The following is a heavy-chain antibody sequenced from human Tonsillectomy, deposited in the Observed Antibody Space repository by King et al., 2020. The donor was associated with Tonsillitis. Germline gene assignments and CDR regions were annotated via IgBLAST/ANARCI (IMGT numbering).Heavy chain of an antibody. V-gene: IGHV3-64D*06. Sequence: VQLVESGGGLVQPGGSLRLSCSASGFTFSSYAMHWVRQAPGKGLEYVSAISSNGGSTHYADPVKGRFHISRDNSKNTLYLQMSSLKAEDTAIYYCVKHGVRYFYWFAEYCRKATLVTVS. J-gene: IGHJ4*01. CDR1: GFTFSSYA. CDR2: ISSNGGST. CDR3: VKHGVRYFYWFAEY. D-gene: IGHD3-9*01.